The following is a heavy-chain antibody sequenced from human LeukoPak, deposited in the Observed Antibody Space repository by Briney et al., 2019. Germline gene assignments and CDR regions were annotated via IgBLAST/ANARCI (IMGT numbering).Heavy chain of an antibody. CDR3: ARAIAARGSKNFDY. V-gene: IGHV1-2*02. CDR1: GYTLTGYY. Sequence: ASVKVSCKASGYTLTGYYMHWVRQAPGQGLEWMGWINPNSGGTNYAQKFQGRVTMTRDTSISTAYMELSRLRSDDTAVYYCARAIAARGSKNFDYWGQGTLVTVSS. J-gene: IGHJ4*02. CDR2: INPNSGGT. D-gene: IGHD6-6*01.